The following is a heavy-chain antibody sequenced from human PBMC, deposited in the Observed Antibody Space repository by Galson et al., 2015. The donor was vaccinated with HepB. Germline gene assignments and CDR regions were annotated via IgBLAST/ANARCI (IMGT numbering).Heavy chain of an antibody. Sequence: SLRLSCAASGFTFSSYSMNWVRQAPGKGLEWVSYISSSSSTTYYADSVKGRFTISRDNAKNSLYLQMNSLRDEDTAVYYCARELSPYYYYGMDVWGQGTTVTVSS. D-gene: IGHD4/OR15-4a*01. CDR3: ARELSPYYYYGMDV. V-gene: IGHV3-48*02. CDR1: GFTFSSYS. J-gene: IGHJ6*02. CDR2: ISSSSSTT.